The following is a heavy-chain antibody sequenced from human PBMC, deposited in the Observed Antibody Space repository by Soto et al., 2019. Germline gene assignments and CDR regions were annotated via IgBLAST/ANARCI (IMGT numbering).Heavy chain of an antibody. CDR3: ARLRNYDFWSGYFANWFDP. V-gene: IGHV5-10-1*01. CDR1: GYSFTSYW. D-gene: IGHD3-3*01. Sequence: PGESLKISCKGSGYSFTSYWISWVRQMPGKGLEWMGRIDPSDSYTNYSPSFQGHVTISADKSISTAYLQWSSLKASDTAMYYCARLRNYDFWSGYFANWFDPWGQGTLVTVSS. J-gene: IGHJ5*02. CDR2: IDPSDSYT.